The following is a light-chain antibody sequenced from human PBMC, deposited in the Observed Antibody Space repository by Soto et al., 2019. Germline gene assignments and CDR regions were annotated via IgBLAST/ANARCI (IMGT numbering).Light chain of an antibody. CDR2: KAT. CDR1: QSISSR. J-gene: IGKJ2*01. V-gene: IGKV1-5*03. CDR3: QQYNDIQYT. Sequence: IQMTQSPSSLSASVGDRVTITCRASQSISSRLAWYQQKPGQAHNLLIYKATNLQTGVESRIRGSIDGTEFSLTDRGLQHDEFAVYFCQQYNDIQYTVGQGTRLDI.